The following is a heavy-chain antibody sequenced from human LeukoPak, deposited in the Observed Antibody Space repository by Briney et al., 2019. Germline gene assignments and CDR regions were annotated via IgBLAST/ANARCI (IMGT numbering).Heavy chain of an antibody. CDR2: INPSGGST. J-gene: IGHJ4*02. Sequence: ASVKVSCKASGYTFSSYYMHWVRQAPGQGLEWMGIINPSGGSTSYAQKFQGRVTMTRDTSTSTAYMELRALRSDDTAVYYCARDRQGGYWGQGTLVTVSS. CDR1: GYTFSSYY. CDR3: ARDRQGGY. D-gene: IGHD3-16*01. V-gene: IGHV1-46*01.